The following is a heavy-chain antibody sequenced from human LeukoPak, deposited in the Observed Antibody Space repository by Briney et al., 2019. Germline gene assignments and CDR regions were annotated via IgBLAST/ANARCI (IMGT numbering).Heavy chain of an antibody. CDR3: ARGSCRSTSCYERLNGLDV. Sequence: RSGGSLRLSCAASGFSFSRYDMHWARQGTGKGLEWVSSIDTAGDTYYLGSVKGRFTISRENAKNSLYLQMNSLRAGDTAMYFCARGSCRSTSCYERLNGLDVWGQGTTVTVSS. J-gene: IGHJ6*02. CDR1: GFSFSRYD. V-gene: IGHV3-13*01. CDR2: IDTAGDT. D-gene: IGHD2-2*01.